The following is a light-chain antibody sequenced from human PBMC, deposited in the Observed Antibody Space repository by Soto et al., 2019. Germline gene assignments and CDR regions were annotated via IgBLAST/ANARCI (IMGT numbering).Light chain of an antibody. J-gene: IGKJ5*01. CDR2: GAS. CDR3: QQYNGWPIT. CDR1: QSVSSSY. Sequence: EIVLTQSPVTLSLSPGERATLSCSASQSVSSSYLAWYQQKPGQAPRLLIYGASTRATGFPARFSGSGSGTEFTLTISSLQSEDFAVYYCQQYNGWPITFGQGTRLEIK. V-gene: IGKV3-15*01.